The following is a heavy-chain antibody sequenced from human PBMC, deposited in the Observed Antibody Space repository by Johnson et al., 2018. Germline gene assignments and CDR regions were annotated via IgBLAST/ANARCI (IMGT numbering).Heavy chain of an antibody. V-gene: IGHV3-74*01. D-gene: IGHD1-26*01. CDR3: ARDSDVEWELLPGAFDI. CDR2: INSDGNST. CDR1: GFTFSSYW. J-gene: IGHJ3*02. Sequence: VQLVQSGGGLVQPGGSLRLSCAASGFTFSSYWMHWVRQAPGKGLVWVSRINSDGNSTSYADSVKGRFTISRDNAKNTLFLQMNSLRAEDTAVYYCARDSDVEWELLPGAFDIWGQGTMVTVSS.